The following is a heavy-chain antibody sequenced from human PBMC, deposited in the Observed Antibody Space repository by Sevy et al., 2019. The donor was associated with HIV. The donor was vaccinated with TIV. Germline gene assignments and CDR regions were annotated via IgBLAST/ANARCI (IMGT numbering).Heavy chain of an antibody. CDR3: TRGGARDSSSWYDYFDY. D-gene: IGHD6-13*01. Sequence: GGSLRVSCAASGFTFSGSAMQWVRQASGKGLEWVGRIRSKGNSYATAYAASVKGRFTISRDDSKNTVYLQMNSLKTEDTAVYYCTRGGARDSSSWYDYFDYWGQGTLVTVSS. J-gene: IGHJ4*02. CDR2: IRSKGNSYAT. CDR1: GFTFSGSA. V-gene: IGHV3-73*01.